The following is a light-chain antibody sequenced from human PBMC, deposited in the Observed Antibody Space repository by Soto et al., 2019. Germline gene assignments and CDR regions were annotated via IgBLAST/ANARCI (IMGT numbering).Light chain of an antibody. V-gene: IGKV3D-7*01. CDR2: GAS. J-gene: IGKJ4*01. Sequence: VLTQSPATLSLSPGGRAILSCRASQTVSRYYLSWYQKKPGQPPRLLIYGASTRATGVPDRFSGSGSGADFTLTISSLQSEDFAVYYCQQALTFGGGTTVE. CDR3: QQALT. CDR1: QTVSRYY.